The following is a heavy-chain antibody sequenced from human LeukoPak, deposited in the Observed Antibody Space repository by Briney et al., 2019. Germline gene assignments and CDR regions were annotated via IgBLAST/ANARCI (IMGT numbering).Heavy chain of an antibody. CDR3: ARDCSTAASCLGAFDI. CDR2: INHSGST. V-gene: IGHV4-34*01. D-gene: IGHD2-2*01. Sequence: PSETLSLTCAVYGGSFSGYYWSWIRQPPGKGLEWIGEINHSGSTNYNPSLKSRVTISVDTSKNQFSLKLSSVTAADTAVYYCARDCSTAASCLGAFDIWGQGTMVTVSS. CDR1: GGSFSGYY. J-gene: IGHJ3*02.